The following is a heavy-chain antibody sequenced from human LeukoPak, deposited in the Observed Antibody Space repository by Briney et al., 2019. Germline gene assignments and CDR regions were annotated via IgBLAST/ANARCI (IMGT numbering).Heavy chain of an antibody. Sequence: PSETLSLTRTVSGGSISSYYWSWIRQPPGKGLEWIGYIYYSGSTNYNPSLKSRVTISVDTSKNQFSLKLSSVTAADTAVYYCARDSGSGTDYWGQGTLVTVSS. CDR3: ARDSGSGTDY. V-gene: IGHV4-59*01. D-gene: IGHD3-10*01. CDR1: GGSISSYY. CDR2: IYYSGST. J-gene: IGHJ4*02.